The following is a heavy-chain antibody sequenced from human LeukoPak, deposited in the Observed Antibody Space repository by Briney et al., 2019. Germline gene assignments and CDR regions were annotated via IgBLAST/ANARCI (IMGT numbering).Heavy chain of an antibody. J-gene: IGHJ4*02. CDR3: ARLKDIYDSSGYYYFDY. V-gene: IGHV4-39*01. CDR1: GFTFSSYSMN. CDR2: IYYSGST. Sequence: GSLRLSCAASGFTFSSYSMNWVRRAPGEGLEWIGSIYYSGSTYYNPSLKSRVTISVDTSKNQFSLKLSSVTAADTAVYYCARLKDIYDSSGYYYFDYWGQGTLVTVSS. D-gene: IGHD3-22*01.